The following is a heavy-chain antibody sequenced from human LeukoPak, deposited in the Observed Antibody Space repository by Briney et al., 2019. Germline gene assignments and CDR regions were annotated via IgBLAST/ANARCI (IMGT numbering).Heavy chain of an antibody. D-gene: IGHD2-2*01. Sequence: PSETLSLTCAVSGGSISSSNWWSWVRQPPGKGLEWIGEIYHSGSTNYNPSLKSRVTISVDKSKNQFSLKLSSVTAADTAVYYCARSSSWREPPPWFDPWGQGTLVTVSS. CDR1: GGSISSSNW. CDR2: IYHSGST. V-gene: IGHV4-4*02. CDR3: ARSSSWREPPPWFDP. J-gene: IGHJ5*02.